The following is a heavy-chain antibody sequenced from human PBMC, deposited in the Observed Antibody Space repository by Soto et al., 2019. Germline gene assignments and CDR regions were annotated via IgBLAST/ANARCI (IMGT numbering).Heavy chain of an antibody. V-gene: IGHV3-33*01. CDR1: GFIFSNFG. J-gene: IGHJ6*02. CDR3: ARDDIPGIAVATYGMDV. CDR2: IWYDGSNE. Sequence: LRLSCAASGFIFSNFGMHWVRQAPGKGLEWVAVIWYDGSNEYYADSVKGRFTISKDNSKNTLYLQMNSLRAEDTAVYYCARDDIPGIAVATYGMDVWGQGTTVTVSS. D-gene: IGHD6-19*01.